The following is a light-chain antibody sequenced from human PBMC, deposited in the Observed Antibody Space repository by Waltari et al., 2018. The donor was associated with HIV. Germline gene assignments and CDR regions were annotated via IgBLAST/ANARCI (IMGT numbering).Light chain of an antibody. CDR1: QSVSSTY. Sequence: EFVLTQSPGTLSLSPGERATLSCRASQSVSSTYFGWYQQKPGQAPRLLIYAASSRATGIPDSFSGSGSGTDFTLTISRLEPEDFAVYYCQQYSSSFPVTFGGGTKVEIK. V-gene: IGKV3-20*01. J-gene: IGKJ4*01. CDR3: QQYSSSFPVT. CDR2: AAS.